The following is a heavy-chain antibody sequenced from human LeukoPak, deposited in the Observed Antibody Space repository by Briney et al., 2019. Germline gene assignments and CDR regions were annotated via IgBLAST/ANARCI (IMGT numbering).Heavy chain of an antibody. J-gene: IGHJ3*02. V-gene: IGHV4-39*07. CDR1: GGSISSSSHY. Sequence: SETLSLTCTVSGGSISSSSHYWGWIRQPPGKGLEWIGSIYYSGSTYYNPSLKSRVTISVDTSKNQFSLKLSSVTAADTAVYYCARDPYYGSGSTGAFDIWGQGTMVTVSS. CDR3: ARDPYYGSGSTGAFDI. D-gene: IGHD3-10*01. CDR2: IYYSGST.